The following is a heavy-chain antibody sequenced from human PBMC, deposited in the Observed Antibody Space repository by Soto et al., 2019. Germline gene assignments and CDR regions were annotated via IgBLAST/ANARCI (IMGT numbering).Heavy chain of an antibody. CDR2: ISGSGDST. Sequence: EVQLLESGGGLVQPGGSLRLSCAAYGFTFNGYAMRWVRQAPGKGLEWVSAISGSGDSTYYADSVKGRFTISSDNSKNTLYLQMNSLRAEDTAVYYCARRGSGSYYDYWGQGTLVTVSS. J-gene: IGHJ4*02. CDR3: ARRGSGSYYDY. V-gene: IGHV3-23*01. D-gene: IGHD1-26*01. CDR1: GFTFNGYA.